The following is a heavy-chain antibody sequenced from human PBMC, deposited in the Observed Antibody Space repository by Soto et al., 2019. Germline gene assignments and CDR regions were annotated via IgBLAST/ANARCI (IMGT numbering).Heavy chain of an antibody. CDR2: ISYDGSNK. V-gene: IGHV3-30*18. J-gene: IGHJ4*02. CDR1: GFTFSSYC. Sequence: WGSLRLTCAASGFTFSSYCRHWVRQAPGKGLEWVAVISYDGSNKYYAGSVKGPFTNTRDNTTNTLYLQMISLRAEDTAVYYCAKDQRGYCSGGSCYSFYYWGQGTLVTVSS. CDR3: AKDQRGYCSGGSCYSFYY. D-gene: IGHD2-15*01.